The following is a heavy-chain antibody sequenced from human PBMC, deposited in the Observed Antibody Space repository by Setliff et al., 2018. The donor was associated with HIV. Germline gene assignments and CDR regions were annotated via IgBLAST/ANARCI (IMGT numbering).Heavy chain of an antibody. CDR2: IYYSGST. D-gene: IGHD3-22*01. CDR3: ARATYCYDSSGYYYKSYYFDY. Sequence: SETLSLTCTVSGGSISSYYWSWIRQPPGKGLEWIGYIYYSGSTNYNPSLKSRVTISVDTSKNQFSLKLSSVTAADTAMYYCARATYCYDSSGYYYKSYYFDYWGQGTLVTVSS. J-gene: IGHJ4*02. V-gene: IGHV4-59*08. CDR1: GGSISSYY.